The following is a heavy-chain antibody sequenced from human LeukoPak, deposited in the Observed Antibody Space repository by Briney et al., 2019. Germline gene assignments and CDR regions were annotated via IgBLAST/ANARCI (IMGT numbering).Heavy chain of an antibody. CDR2: IYYSGST. J-gene: IGHJ3*02. V-gene: IGHV4-39*01. D-gene: IGHD1-26*01. CDR1: DGSISSSSYY. CDR3: ARQPIVGAIPGAFDI. Sequence: PSETLSLTCTVSDGSISSSSYYWGWIRQPPGKGLEWIGSIYYSGSTYYNPSLKSRVTISVDTSKNQFSLKLSSVTAADTAVYYCARQPIVGAIPGAFDIWGQGTMVTVSS.